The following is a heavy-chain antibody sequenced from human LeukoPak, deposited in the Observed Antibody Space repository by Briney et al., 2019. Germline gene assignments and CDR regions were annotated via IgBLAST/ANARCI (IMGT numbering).Heavy chain of an antibody. D-gene: IGHD6-13*01. Sequence: SETLSLTCTASGGSISSSSYYWGWIRQPPGKGLEWIGSIYYSGSTYYNPSLKSRVTISVDTSKNQFSLKLSSVTAADTAVYYCARGGAATYYYYYMDVWGKGTTVTVSS. J-gene: IGHJ6*03. CDR2: IYYSGST. CDR3: ARGGAATYYYYYMDV. CDR1: GGSISSSSYY. V-gene: IGHV4-39*01.